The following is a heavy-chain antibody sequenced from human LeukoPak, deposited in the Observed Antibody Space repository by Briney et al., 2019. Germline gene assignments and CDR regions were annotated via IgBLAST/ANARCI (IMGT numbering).Heavy chain of an antibody. J-gene: IGHJ6*04. CDR2: ISGSSSTI. V-gene: IGHV3-48*03. D-gene: IGHD3-10*01. CDR1: GFTFSSYE. Sequence: PGGSLRLSCAASGFTFSSYEMNWVRQAPGKGLEWVSYISGSSSTIYYADSVKGRFTISRDNAKNSLYLQMNSLRAEDTAVYYCARKHTMVRAQPFPLYYYYGMDVWGKGTTVTVSS. CDR3: ARKHTMVRAQPFPLYYYYGMDV.